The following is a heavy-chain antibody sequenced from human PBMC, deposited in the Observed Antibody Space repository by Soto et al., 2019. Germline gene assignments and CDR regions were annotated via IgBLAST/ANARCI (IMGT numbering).Heavy chain of an antibody. V-gene: IGHV4-34*01. CDR1: VGSFSGYY. D-gene: IGHD2-21*01. J-gene: IGHJ2*01. Sequence: QVQLQQWGAGLLKPSETLSLTCAVYVGSFSGYYWSWIRQPPGKGLEWIGEINHNGSTNYNPSLKSRVTISVDTSKNQFSRKLSSVTAADTAVYYCARMAVVIAIRYCDLWGRGTLVTVSS. CDR3: ARMAVVIAIRYCDL. CDR2: INHNGST.